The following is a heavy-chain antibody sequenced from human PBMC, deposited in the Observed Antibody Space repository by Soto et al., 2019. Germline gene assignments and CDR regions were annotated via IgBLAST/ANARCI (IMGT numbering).Heavy chain of an antibody. D-gene: IGHD6-13*01. J-gene: IGHJ4*02. CDR2: INHSGST. CDR1: GGSFSGYY. CDR3: ARYSSSWYVGTDY. Sequence: QVQLQQWGAGLLKPSETLSLTCAVYGGSFSGYYWSWIRQPPGKGLEWIGEINHSGSTNYNPSLKRRVTISVDTSKTQFSLKLSSVTAADTAVYYCARYSSSWYVGTDYWGQGTLVTVSS. V-gene: IGHV4-34*01.